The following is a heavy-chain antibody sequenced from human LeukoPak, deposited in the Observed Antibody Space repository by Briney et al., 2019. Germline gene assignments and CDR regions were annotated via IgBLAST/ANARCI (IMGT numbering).Heavy chain of an antibody. J-gene: IGHJ1*01. CDR2: IWYDGSNK. D-gene: IGHD1-26*01. V-gene: IGHV3-33*08. CDR1: GFTFSSYA. Sequence: PGGSLRLSCAASGFTFSSYAMNWVRQAPGKGLEWVAVIWYDGSNKYYADSVKGRFTISRDNSKNTLYLQMNSLRAEDTAVYYCARDKVSGSYGAPHEYFQHWGQGTLVTVSS. CDR3: ARDKVSGSYGAPHEYFQH.